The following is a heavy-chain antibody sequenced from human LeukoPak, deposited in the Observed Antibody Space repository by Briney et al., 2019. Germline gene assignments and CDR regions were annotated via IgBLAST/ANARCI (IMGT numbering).Heavy chain of an antibody. V-gene: IGHV4-34*01. CDR1: GGSFSGYY. J-gene: IGHJ4*02. Sequence: SETLSLTCAVYGGSFSGYYWSWIRQPPGKGLEWIGEINHSGSTNYNPSLKSRVTISVDTSKNQFSLKLSSVTAADTAVYYCARGRGRTANNWGQETLVTVSS. CDR3: ARGRGRTANN. D-gene: IGHD3-10*01. CDR2: INHSGST.